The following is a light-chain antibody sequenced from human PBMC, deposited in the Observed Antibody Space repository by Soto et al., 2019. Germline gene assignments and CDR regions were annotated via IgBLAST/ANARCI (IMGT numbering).Light chain of an antibody. CDR2: GAS. CDR3: QQYGSSPIT. Sequence: EIVLTQSPGTLSLSPGERATLSCRASQSVSSSYLAWYQQKSGQAPGLLIYGASSRATGIPDRFSGSGSGTDFTLTISRLEPEDCAAYYCQQYGSSPITFGQGTRLEIK. J-gene: IGKJ5*01. V-gene: IGKV3-20*01. CDR1: QSVSSSY.